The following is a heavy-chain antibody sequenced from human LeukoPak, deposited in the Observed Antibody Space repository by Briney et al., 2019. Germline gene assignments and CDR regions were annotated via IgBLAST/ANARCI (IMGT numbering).Heavy chain of an antibody. Sequence: SETLSLTCTVSGGSMRTVSYYWGWIRQPPGKGLEWIGSIYYSGSTYYNPSLKSRVTISVDASKNQFSLKLSSVTAADTAVYYCARLGSYFDYWGQGTQVTVSS. CDR3: ARLGSYFDY. CDR1: GGSMRTVSYY. V-gene: IGHV4-39*01. J-gene: IGHJ4*02. CDR2: IYYSGST.